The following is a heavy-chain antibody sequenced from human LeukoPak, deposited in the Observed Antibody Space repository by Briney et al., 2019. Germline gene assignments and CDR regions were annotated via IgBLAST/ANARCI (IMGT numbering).Heavy chain of an antibody. CDR3: ARRKEQLATNSYYFDY. D-gene: IGHD6-13*01. CDR1: GYSFTSYW. Sequence: GESLKISCKGSGYSFTSYWIGWVRQMPGKGLEWMGIIYPGDSDTRYSPSFQGQVTISADKSISTAYLQWSSLKASDTAMYYCARRKEQLATNSYYFDYWGQGTLVTVSS. V-gene: IGHV5-51*01. J-gene: IGHJ4*02. CDR2: IYPGDSDT.